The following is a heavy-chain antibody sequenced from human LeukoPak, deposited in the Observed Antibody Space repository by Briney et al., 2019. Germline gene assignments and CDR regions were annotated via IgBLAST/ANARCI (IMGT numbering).Heavy chain of an antibody. J-gene: IGHJ6*02. CDR3: VRSIVVVPAAIDYYGMDV. CDR1: GLTFSSYS. V-gene: IGHV3-48*04. Sequence: PGGSLRFSGAASGLTFSSYSMTWVRQAQGKGLEWVSGISCNSSSIGYADSVKGRFTISRDNAKNSLYLQMNSLRAEDTAVYYCVRSIVVVPAAIDYYGMDVWGQGTTVTVSS. D-gene: IGHD2-2*01. CDR2: ISCNSSSI.